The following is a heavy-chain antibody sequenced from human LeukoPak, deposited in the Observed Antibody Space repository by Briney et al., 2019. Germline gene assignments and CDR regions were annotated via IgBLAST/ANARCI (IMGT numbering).Heavy chain of an antibody. V-gene: IGHV4-39*01. CDR3: ARMGENGGYTTTFDY. CDR1: GGSISSSSYY. J-gene: IGHJ4*02. Sequence: PSETLSLTCTVSGGSISSSSYYWGWIRQPPGKGLEWIGRIYYSGSTYYNPSLKSRVTISVDTSKNQFSLKLSSVTAADTAVYYCARMGENGGYTTTFDYWGQGTLVTVSS. D-gene: IGHD4-23*01. CDR2: IYYSGST.